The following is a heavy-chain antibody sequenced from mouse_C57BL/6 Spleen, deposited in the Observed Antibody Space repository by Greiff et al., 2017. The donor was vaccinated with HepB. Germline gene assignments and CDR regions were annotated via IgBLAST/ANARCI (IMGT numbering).Heavy chain of an antibody. J-gene: IGHJ2*01. CDR1: GFTFSDYY. CDR3: ARGGGFDY. Sequence: EVNVVESEGGLVQPGSSMKLSCTASGFTFSDYYTAWVRQVPEKGLEWVANINYDGSSTYYLDSLKSRFIISRDNAKNILYLQMSSLKSEDTATYYCARGGGFDYWGQGTTLTVSS. V-gene: IGHV5-16*01. CDR2: INYDGSST.